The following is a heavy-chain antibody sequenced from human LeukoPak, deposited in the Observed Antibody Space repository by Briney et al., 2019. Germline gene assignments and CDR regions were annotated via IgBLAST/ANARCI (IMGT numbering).Heavy chain of an antibody. Sequence: ASVKVSCKASGYTLTRYDINTVRQATGPRLEWMGWMYPNSGKTGYAQKFQGRVTMSRDTSISTAYMQLSSLRSEDTAVYYCARHYGSGRGWFDPWGQGTLVTVSS. J-gene: IGHJ5*02. CDR2: MYPNSGKT. D-gene: IGHD3-10*01. CDR3: ARHYGSGRGWFDP. CDR1: GYTLTRYD. V-gene: IGHV1-8*01.